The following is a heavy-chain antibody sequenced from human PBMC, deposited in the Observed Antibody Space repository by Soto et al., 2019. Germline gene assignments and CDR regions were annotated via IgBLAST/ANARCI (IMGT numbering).Heavy chain of an antibody. D-gene: IGHD5-12*01. J-gene: IGHJ6*03. CDR2: IYYSGSA. Sequence: SETLSLTCSVSAGSISSSSYYWGWIRQPPGKGLEWIGSIYYSGSAYYNPSLKNRVTMSVDTSKSQFSLKLSSVTAADTAVYYCARSIVATQYYYYYYMDVWGKGTTVNVSS. CDR3: ARSIVATQYYYYYYMDV. CDR1: AGSISSSSYY. V-gene: IGHV4-39*01.